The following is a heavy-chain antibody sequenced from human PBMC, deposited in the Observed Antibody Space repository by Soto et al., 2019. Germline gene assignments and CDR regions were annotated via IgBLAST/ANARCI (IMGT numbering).Heavy chain of an antibody. CDR1: GFTFSSYA. Sequence: EVQLLESGGGLVQPGGSLRLSCAASGFTFSSYAMSWVRQAPGKGLEWVSAISGSGGSTYYADSVKGRFTISRANSKNTLYLQMNSLRAEDTAVYYCAKRLNYYDSRGWYYFDYWGQGTLVTVSS. D-gene: IGHD3-22*01. V-gene: IGHV3-23*01. CDR2: ISGSGGST. CDR3: AKRLNYYDSRGWYYFDY. J-gene: IGHJ4*02.